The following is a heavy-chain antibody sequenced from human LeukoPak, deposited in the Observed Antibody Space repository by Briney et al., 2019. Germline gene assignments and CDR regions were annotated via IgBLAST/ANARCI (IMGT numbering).Heavy chain of an antibody. CDR1: GDSINNYY. Sequence: SETLSLTCTVSGDSINNYYWNWIRQPPGKGLEWIGYIYFHGSTNYNPSLKSRVTILVDPSKNQFSLSLNSVTAVDTAVYYCARGTYYDFWSGEGLFDFWGQGTLVTVSS. CDR3: ARGTYYDFWSGEGLFDF. CDR2: IYFHGST. J-gene: IGHJ4*02. V-gene: IGHV4-59*01. D-gene: IGHD3-3*01.